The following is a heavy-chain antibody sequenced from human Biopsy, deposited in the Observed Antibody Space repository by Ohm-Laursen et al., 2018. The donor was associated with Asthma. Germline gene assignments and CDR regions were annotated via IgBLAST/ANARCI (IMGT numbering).Heavy chain of an antibody. Sequence: SETLSFTCTVSGGSVSSGSYYWSWIRQPPGWGLEWIWYIYYSGSTNYNPSLKSRVTISVDTSKNQFSLKLNSVTAADTAVYYCARERAGYYGSGSYLGFWGQGTLVTVSS. CDR1: GGSVSSGSYY. CDR2: IYYSGST. V-gene: IGHV4-61*01. J-gene: IGHJ4*02. D-gene: IGHD3-10*01. CDR3: ARERAGYYGSGSYLGF.